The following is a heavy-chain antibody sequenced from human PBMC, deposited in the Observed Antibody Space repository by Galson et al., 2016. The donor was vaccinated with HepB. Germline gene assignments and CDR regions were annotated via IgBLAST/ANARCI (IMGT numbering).Heavy chain of an antibody. D-gene: IGHD4-11*01. CDR1: GYPISSGYY. CDR3: ARPSLGDYSEGFDS. V-gene: IGHV4-38-2*02. Sequence: SETLSLTCIVSGYPISSGYYWGWIRQSPGKGLEWIGSVLHSGVTHYNPSLKSLVTLSVDTSKNQFSLNLTSVTAADTAVYYCARPSLGDYSEGFDSWGQGTLVTVSP. J-gene: IGHJ4*02. CDR2: VLHSGVT.